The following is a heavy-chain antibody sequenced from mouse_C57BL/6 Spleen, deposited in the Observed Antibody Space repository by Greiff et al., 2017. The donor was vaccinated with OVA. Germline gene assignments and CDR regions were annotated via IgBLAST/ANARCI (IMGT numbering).Heavy chain of an antibody. D-gene: IGHD3-2*02. CDR1: GYTFTSYW. V-gene: IGHV1-59*01. CDR3: ARSGNRGQLRPLDY. Sequence: QVQLKQPGAELVRPGTSVKLSCKASGYTFTSYWMHWVKQRPGQGLEWIGVIDPSDSYTNYNQKFKGKATLTVDTSSSTAYMQLSSLTSEDSAVYYCARSGNRGQLRPLDYWGQGTTLTVSS. CDR2: IDPSDSYT. J-gene: IGHJ2*01.